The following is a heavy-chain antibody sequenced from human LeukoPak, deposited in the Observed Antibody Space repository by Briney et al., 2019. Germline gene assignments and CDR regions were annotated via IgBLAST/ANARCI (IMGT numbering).Heavy chain of an antibody. V-gene: IGHV1-69*01. CDR3: ASLPARYCSNTSCYDFDY. J-gene: IGHJ4*02. CDR2: IFPIFDTV. CDR1: GDSFSRSA. Sequence: SVKVSCKDSGDSFSRSATSCVRQALRPGLEWMGGIFPIFDTVNYAQNSQGRVTITADESTSTAYIELSSLRSEDTAVCYCASLPARYCSNTSCYDFDYWGQRTLVTVSS. D-gene: IGHD2-2*01.